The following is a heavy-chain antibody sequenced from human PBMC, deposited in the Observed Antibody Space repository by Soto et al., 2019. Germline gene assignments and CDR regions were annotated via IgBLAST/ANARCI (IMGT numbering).Heavy chain of an antibody. CDR1: GGSISSGGYY. J-gene: IGHJ4*02. V-gene: IGHV4-31*03. Sequence: SETLSLTCTVSGGSISSGGYYWSWIRQHPGKGLEWIGYIYYSGSTYYNPSLKSRVTISVDTSKNQLSLKLSSVTAADTAVYYRARANYYGSGSYYPAHYYFDYWGQGTLVTVSS. CDR3: ARANYYGSGSYYPAHYYFDY. D-gene: IGHD3-10*01. CDR2: IYYSGST.